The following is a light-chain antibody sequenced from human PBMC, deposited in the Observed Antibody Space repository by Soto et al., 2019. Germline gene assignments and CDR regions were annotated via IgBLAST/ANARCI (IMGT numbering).Light chain of an antibody. CDR2: NNN. V-gene: IGLV1-44*01. Sequence: SVLTQPASASGTPGQRVSISCYRSNSNIGTNTVNWYQQFPGTAPKLLIYNNNQRPSGVPDRFSGSKSGTSASLAISGLQSEDEADYYCAAWDNSLSTFYVFGTGTKVTVL. CDR3: AAWDNSLSTFYV. CDR1: NSNIGTNT. J-gene: IGLJ1*01.